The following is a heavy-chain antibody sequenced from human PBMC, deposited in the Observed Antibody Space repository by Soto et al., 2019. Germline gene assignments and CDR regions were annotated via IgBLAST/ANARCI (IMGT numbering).Heavy chain of an antibody. CDR2: IDSDGTDT. V-gene: IGHV3-23*05. Sequence: GGSLRLSCAASGFTFYTYAMIWARQAPGKGLEWVTAIDSDGTDTYYADFVKGRFTVSRDNSKNTLYLQMRSLTAEDTALYYCAKGRLAVGSDWFDSWGPGTLVTVSS. CDR3: AKGRLAVGSDWFDS. D-gene: IGHD1-26*01. CDR1: GFTFYTYA. J-gene: IGHJ5*01.